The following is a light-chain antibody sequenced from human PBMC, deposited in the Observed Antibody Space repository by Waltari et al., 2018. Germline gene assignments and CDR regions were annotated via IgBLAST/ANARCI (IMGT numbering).Light chain of an antibody. CDR2: EDT. V-gene: IGLV2-23*01. J-gene: IGLJ1*01. CDR3: CSYAGRHTSHV. Sequence: QSALTQPASVSGSPGPSLTISCTGPSNDVGSYALVSWYQQQPGKVPNLIIYEDTKRPSGVSDRFSGSKSGNTASLTISGLQAEDEADYYCCSYAGRHTSHVFGTGTKVTVL. CDR1: SNDVGSYAL.